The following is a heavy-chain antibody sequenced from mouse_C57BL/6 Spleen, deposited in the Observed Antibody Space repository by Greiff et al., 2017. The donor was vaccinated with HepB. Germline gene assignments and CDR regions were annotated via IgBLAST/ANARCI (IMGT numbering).Heavy chain of an antibody. Sequence: QVQLQQSGAELVKPGASVKISCKASGYAFSSYWMNWVKQRPGKGLEWIGQIYPGDGDTNYNGKFKGKATLTADKSSSTAYMQLSSLTSEDSAVYFCARSTTTVVEDYWGQGTTLTVSS. CDR3: ARSTTTVVEDY. CDR2: IYPGDGDT. V-gene: IGHV1-80*01. D-gene: IGHD1-1*01. CDR1: GYAFSSYW. J-gene: IGHJ2*01.